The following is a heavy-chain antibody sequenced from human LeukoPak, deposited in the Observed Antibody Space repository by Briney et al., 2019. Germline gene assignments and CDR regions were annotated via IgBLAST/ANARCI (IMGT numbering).Heavy chain of an antibody. Sequence: TGGSLRLSCAASGFTFSSYSMNWVRQAPGKGLEWVSSISSSSSYIYYADSVKGRFTISRDNAKNSLYLQMNSLRAEDTAVYYCATLIHDYVWGSYRPPSGYFDYWGQGTLVTVSS. V-gene: IGHV3-21*01. CDR1: GFTFSSYS. D-gene: IGHD3-16*02. CDR2: ISSSSSYI. J-gene: IGHJ4*02. CDR3: ATLIHDYVWGSYRPPSGYFDY.